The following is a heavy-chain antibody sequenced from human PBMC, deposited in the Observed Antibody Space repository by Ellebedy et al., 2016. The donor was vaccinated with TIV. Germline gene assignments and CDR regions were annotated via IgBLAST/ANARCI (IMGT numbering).Heavy chain of an antibody. Sequence: LSLTCAASGFTYSSYSMNWVRQAPGKGLEWVSYISSSSSTIYYADSVKGRFTISRDNAKTSLYLQMNSLRVEDTAVYYCARGASWSAITGLDYWGQGTLVTVSS. J-gene: IGHJ4*02. V-gene: IGHV3-48*01. CDR2: ISSSSSTI. CDR1: GFTYSSYS. CDR3: ARGASWSAITGLDY. D-gene: IGHD3-3*01.